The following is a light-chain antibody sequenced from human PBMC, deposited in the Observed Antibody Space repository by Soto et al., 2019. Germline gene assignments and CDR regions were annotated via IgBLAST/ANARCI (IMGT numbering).Light chain of an antibody. CDR3: QQSYSTPFT. CDR1: QSISSY. Sequence: DIQMTQSPSSLSASVGDRVTITCRASQSISSYLNWYQQKPGKAPKLLIYAASSLQRGVPSRFSGSGSGTDFTLTISSLQPEDFATYYCQQSYSTPFTFGPETKVDIK. J-gene: IGKJ3*01. V-gene: IGKV1-39*01. CDR2: AAS.